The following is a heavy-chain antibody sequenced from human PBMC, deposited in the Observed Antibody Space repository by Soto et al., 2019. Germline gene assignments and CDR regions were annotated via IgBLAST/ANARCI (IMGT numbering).Heavy chain of an antibody. CDR2: INAGNGNT. Sequence: GASVKVSCKASGYTFTSYAMHWVRQAPGQRLEWMGWINAGNGNTKYSQKFQGRVTITRDTSASTAYMELSSLRSEDTAVYYCAIIVVVPAATRDFDYWGQGTLVTVSS. CDR3: AIIVVVPAATRDFDY. J-gene: IGHJ4*02. D-gene: IGHD2-2*01. CDR1: GYTFTSYA. V-gene: IGHV1-3*01.